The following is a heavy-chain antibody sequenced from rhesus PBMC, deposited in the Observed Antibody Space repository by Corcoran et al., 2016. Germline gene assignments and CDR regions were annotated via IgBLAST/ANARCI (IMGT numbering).Heavy chain of an antibody. CDR1: GASISSNG. D-gene: IGHD3-28*01. CDR3: ARDRDDSGYPDY. Sequence: QVQLQESGPGLVKPSENLSLTCTVSGASISSNGWSWIRQPPGKGLEWIGEINGNTETPTSNPSLKRRVTISNDASKSQFSLKLSSVTAADTAVYYCARDRDDSGYPDYWGQGVLVTVSS. CDR2: INGNTETP. V-gene: IGHV4-80*01. J-gene: IGHJ4*01.